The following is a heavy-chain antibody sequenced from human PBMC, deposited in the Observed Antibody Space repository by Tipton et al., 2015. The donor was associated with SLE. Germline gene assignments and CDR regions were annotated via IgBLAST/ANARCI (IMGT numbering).Heavy chain of an antibody. CDR2: TYYRSKWHN. V-gene: IGHV6-1*01. CDR1: RDSVSSNSVA. J-gene: IGHJ3*01. D-gene: IGHD2-21*01. CDR3: ARGAYYAFDV. Sequence: GLVKPSQTLSLTCAISRDSVSSNSVAWNWIRQSPSRGLEWLGRTYYRSKWHNNYAVSVKSRITTNPDTSKNQFSLQLNSVTPEDTAVYYCARGAYYAFDVWGQETMVTVSS.